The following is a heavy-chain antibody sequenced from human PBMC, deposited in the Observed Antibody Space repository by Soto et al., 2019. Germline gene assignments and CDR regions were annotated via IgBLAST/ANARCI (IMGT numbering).Heavy chain of an antibody. CDR3: ARSQSRIEGGAFDI. CDR1: GFTFSSYS. V-gene: IGHV3-21*01. Sequence: GGSLRLSCAASGFTFSSYSMNWVRQAPGKGLEWVSSISSSSSYIYYADSVKGRFTIPRDNAKNSLYLQMNSLRAEDTAVYYCARSQSRIEGGAFDIWGQGTMVTVSS. J-gene: IGHJ3*02. D-gene: IGHD1-26*01. CDR2: ISSSSSYI.